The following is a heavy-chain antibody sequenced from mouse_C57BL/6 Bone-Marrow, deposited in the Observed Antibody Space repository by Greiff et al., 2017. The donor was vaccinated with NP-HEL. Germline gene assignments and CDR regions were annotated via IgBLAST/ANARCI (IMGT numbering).Heavy chain of an antibody. CDR1: GYTFTDYE. V-gene: IGHV1-15*01. J-gene: IGHJ1*03. CDR3: TREVLRVYWYFDV. CDR2: IDPETGGT. D-gene: IGHD1-1*01. Sequence: QVQLQPSGAELVRPGASVTLSCKASGYTFTDYEMHWVKQTPVHGLEWIGAIDPETGGTAYNQKFKGKAILTADKSSSTAYMELRSLTSEDSAVYYGTREVLRVYWYFDVWGTGTTVTVSS.